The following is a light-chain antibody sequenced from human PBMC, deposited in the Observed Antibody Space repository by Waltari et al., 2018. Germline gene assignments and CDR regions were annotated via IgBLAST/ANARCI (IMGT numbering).Light chain of an antibody. CDR3: AAWDDSLSGYV. CDR1: SSNLGTYY. J-gene: IGLJ1*01. Sequence: QSVLTQPPSASGTPGPRVTISCSGSSSNLGTYYGYWYQQLPATAPKLLIYANNQRPSGVSDRFSGSKSGTSASLAISGLRSEDEADYYCAAWDDSLSGYVFGTGTKVTVL. CDR2: ANN. V-gene: IGLV1-47*01.